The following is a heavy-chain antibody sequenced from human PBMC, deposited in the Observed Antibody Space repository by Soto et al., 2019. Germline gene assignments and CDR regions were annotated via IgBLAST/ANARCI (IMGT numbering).Heavy chain of an antibody. CDR2: IYYSGST. CDR3: ARADAYHREISFDY. CDR1: GGSISSYY. V-gene: IGHV4-59*01. J-gene: IGHJ4*02. Sequence: SETLSLTCTVSGGSISSYYWSWIRQPPGKGLEWIGYIYYSGSTNYNPSLKSRVTISVDTSKNQFSLKLSSVTAADTAVYYCARADAYHREISFDYWGQGTLVTVSS. D-gene: IGHD2-2*01.